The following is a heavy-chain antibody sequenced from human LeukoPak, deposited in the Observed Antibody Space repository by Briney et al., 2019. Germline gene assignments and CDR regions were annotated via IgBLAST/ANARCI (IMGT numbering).Heavy chain of an antibody. CDR2: IISDGSST. Sequence: PGRSLRLSCAASGFTFSSYWMHWVRQAPGKGLVWVSHIISDGSSTMYAGSVKGRFTISRDNAKNTLYLHMSSLRAEDTAVYYCAGGEYDFRSGYYLGGLYSGQGTLVTVSS. CDR3: AGGEYDFRSGYYLGGLY. D-gene: IGHD3-3*01. V-gene: IGHV3-74*03. J-gene: IGHJ4*02. CDR1: GFTFSSYW.